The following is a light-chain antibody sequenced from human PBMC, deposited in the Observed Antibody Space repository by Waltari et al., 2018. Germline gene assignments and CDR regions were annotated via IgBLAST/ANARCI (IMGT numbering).Light chain of an antibody. Sequence: VLLTQSPASLSVSPGDTVILSCRASQSVRTNLDWYQQKAGQAPRTLIYGASTRASGVPSRFSGSGSGTDFTLIISSLQSEDAAVYFCQQYYVWPPITFGGGTKLEI. CDR3: QQYYVWPPIT. CDR1: QSVRTN. CDR2: GAS. J-gene: IGKJ4*01. V-gene: IGKV3-15*01.